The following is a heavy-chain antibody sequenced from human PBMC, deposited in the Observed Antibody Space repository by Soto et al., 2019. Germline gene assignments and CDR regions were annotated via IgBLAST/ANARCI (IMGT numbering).Heavy chain of an antibody. V-gene: IGHV1-69*01. CDR3: ARGGDGDYTHYGMDV. CDR1: GFTFSSYA. CDR2: IIPIFGTA. J-gene: IGHJ6*02. D-gene: IGHD4-17*01. Sequence: VQLLESGGGLVQPGGSLRLSCAASGFTFSSYAISWVRQAPGQGLEWMGGIIPIFGTANYAQKFQGRVTITADESTSTAYMELSSLRSEDTAVYYCARGGDGDYTHYGMDVWGQGTTVTVSS.